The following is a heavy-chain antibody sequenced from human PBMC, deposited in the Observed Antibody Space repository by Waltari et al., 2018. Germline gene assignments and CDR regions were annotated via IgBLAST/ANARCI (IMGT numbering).Heavy chain of an antibody. CDR1: GFTFDDYT. J-gene: IGHJ4*02. V-gene: IGHV3-43*01. CDR2: ISWDGGST. Sequence: EVQLVESGGVVVQPGGSLRLSCAASGFTFDDYTMHWVRQAPGKGLEWFSLISWDGGSTYYADSVKCRFTISRDNSKNSLYLQMNSLRTEDTALYYCAKANSSSWYLCDYWGQGTLVTVSS. D-gene: IGHD6-13*01. CDR3: AKANSSSWYLCDY.